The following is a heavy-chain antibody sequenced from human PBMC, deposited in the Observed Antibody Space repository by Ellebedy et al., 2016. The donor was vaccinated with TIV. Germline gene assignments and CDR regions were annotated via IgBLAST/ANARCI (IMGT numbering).Heavy chain of an antibody. CDR3: AKDYRWELLSAFDI. CDR1: GFTCSSYA. CDR2: ISGSGGST. Sequence: GESLKISCAASGFTCSSYAMSWVRQAPGKGLEWVSAISGSGGSTYYADSVKGRFTISRDNSKNTLYLQMNSLSAEDTAVYYCAKDYRWELLSAFDIWGQGTMVTVSS. V-gene: IGHV3-23*01. D-gene: IGHD1-26*01. J-gene: IGHJ3*02.